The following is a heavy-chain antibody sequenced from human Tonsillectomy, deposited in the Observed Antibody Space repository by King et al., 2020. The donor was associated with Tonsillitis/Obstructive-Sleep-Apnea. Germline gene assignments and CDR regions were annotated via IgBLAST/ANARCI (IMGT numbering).Heavy chain of an antibody. J-gene: IGHJ4*02. CDR1: EFSLRSYE. CDR2: ISSSGSTI. V-gene: IGHV3-48*03. CDR3: ATLPPFGSSWYSVYFDY. Sequence: VQLVESGGGLVQPGGSLRLSCAASEFSLRSYEMNWVRQAPGKGLEWVSYISSSGSTIYYADSVKGRFTISRDNAKNSLSLQMNSLRAEDTAIYYCATLPPFGSSWYSVYFDYWGKGTLVTVSS. D-gene: IGHD6-13*01.